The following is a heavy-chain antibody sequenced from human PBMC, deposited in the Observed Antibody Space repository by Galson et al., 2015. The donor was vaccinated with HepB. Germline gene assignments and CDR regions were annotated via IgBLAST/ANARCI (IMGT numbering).Heavy chain of an antibody. V-gene: IGHV1-2*02. J-gene: IGHJ3*02. CDR1: GFTFTGYY. D-gene: IGHD6-13*01. Sequence: SVKVSCKASGFTFTGYYLHWVRQAPGQGLEWMGWINPNSGGTNYAQKFHGRVTMTRDTSISTAYMELSRLKSDDTAVYYCARVYSPAWYRAGDAFDIWGQGTMVTVSS. CDR2: INPNSGGT. CDR3: ARVYSPAWYRAGDAFDI.